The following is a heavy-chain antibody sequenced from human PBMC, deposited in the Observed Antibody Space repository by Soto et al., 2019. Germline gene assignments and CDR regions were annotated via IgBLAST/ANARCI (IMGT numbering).Heavy chain of an antibody. CDR2: INPMVGMA. Sequence: QVQLVQSGAEVKKPGSSVRLSSTASGETFSFYTISWVRQAPGQGPEWMGRINPMVGMADYPQKFQGRVTISADKSTSTAYLVLSSLRSDDTAVYFCATNYGSGSTHFDYWGQGTLVTVSS. V-gene: IGHV1-69*02. D-gene: IGHD3-10*01. J-gene: IGHJ4*02. CDR1: GETFSFYT. CDR3: ATNYGSGSTHFDY.